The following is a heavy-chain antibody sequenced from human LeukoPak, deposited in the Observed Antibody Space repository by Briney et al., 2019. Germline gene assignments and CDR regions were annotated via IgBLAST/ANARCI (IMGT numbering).Heavy chain of an antibody. CDR3: ARQGASYGDYVWGYYYMDV. J-gene: IGHJ6*03. CDR2: INHSGSA. V-gene: IGHV4-34*01. Sequence: PSETLSLTCAVYGGSFSDYYWIWIRQSPGKGLELLGQINHSGSANYNPSLKSRITISVDSSKNQFSLELTSVTAADTAVYYCARQGASYGDYVWGYYYMDVWGRGTTVTVSS. D-gene: IGHD4-17*01. CDR1: GGSFSDYY.